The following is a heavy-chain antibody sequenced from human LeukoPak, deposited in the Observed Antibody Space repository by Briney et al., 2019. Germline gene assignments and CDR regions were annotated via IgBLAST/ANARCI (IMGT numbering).Heavy chain of an antibody. D-gene: IGHD6-13*01. V-gene: IGHV4-34*01. Sequence: PSETLSLTCAVYGGSLSGYYWSWIRQPPGKGLEWIGEINHSGSTNYNPSLKSRVTISVDTSKNQFSLKLSSVTAADTAVYYCARGRSVSRPFDYWGQGTLVTVSS. CDR2: INHSGST. J-gene: IGHJ4*02. CDR3: ARGRSVSRPFDY. CDR1: GGSLSGYY.